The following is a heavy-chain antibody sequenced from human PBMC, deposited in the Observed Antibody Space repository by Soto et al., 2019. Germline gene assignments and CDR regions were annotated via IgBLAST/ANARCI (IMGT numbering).Heavy chain of an antibody. D-gene: IGHD6-13*01. CDR3: ARGGSYSSSSYNWFDP. V-gene: IGHV4-34*01. CDR1: GGSFSSYY. J-gene: IGHJ5*02. CDR2: INHSGST. Sequence: SETLSLTCAVYGGSFSSYYWSWIRQPPGKGLEWIGEINHSGSTNYNLSLKSRVTISVDTSENQFSLKLSSVTAADTAVYYCARGGSYSSSSYNWFDPWGQGNLVTVSS.